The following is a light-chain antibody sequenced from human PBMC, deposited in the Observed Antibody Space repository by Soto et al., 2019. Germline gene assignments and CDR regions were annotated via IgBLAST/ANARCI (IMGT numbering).Light chain of an antibody. CDR1: QSVLYSSNNKNY. V-gene: IGKV4-1*01. J-gene: IGKJ5*01. CDR3: QQYYSTPVT. CDR2: WAS. Sequence: DIVMTQSPDSLAVSLGERATINCKSSQSVLYSSNNKNYLAWYQQKPGQPPKLLIYWASTRESGVPDRFSGSGSGTAFTLTISSLQAEDVAVYYCQQYYSTPVTFGQGTRLESK.